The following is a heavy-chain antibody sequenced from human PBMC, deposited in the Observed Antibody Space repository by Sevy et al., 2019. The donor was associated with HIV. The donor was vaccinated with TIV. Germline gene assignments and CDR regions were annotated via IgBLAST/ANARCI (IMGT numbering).Heavy chain of an antibody. CDR1: GGSFSGYY. Sequence: SETLSLTCAVYGGSFSGYYWSWIRQPPGKGLEWIGEINHSGSTNYNPSLKSRVTISVDTSKNQFSLKLSSVTAADTAVYYCARGILVFDFWSGYSSVREQTFDYWGQGTLVTVSS. D-gene: IGHD3-3*01. V-gene: IGHV4-34*01. CDR3: ARGILVFDFWSGYSSVREQTFDY. CDR2: INHSGST. J-gene: IGHJ4*02.